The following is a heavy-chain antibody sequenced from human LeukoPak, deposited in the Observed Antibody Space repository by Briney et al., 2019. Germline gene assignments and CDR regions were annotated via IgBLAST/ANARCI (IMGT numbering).Heavy chain of an antibody. V-gene: IGHV1-2*02. Sequence: ASVKVSCKASGYTFTGYYMHWVRQAPGQGLEWMGWINPNSGGTNYAQEFQGRVTMTRDTSISTAYMELSRLRSDDTAVYYCARGGTMVRGVIIFGLDVWGQGTTVTVSS. CDR3: ARGGTMVRGVIIFGLDV. D-gene: IGHD3-10*01. CDR2: INPNSGGT. J-gene: IGHJ6*02. CDR1: GYTFTGYY.